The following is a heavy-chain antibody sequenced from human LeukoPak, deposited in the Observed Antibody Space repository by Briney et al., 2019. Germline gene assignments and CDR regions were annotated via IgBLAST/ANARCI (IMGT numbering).Heavy chain of an antibody. V-gene: IGHV1-69*04. CDR1: GGTFSSYA. CDR3: ARGQRAATDY. J-gene: IGHJ4*02. CDR2: IIPILGIA. D-gene: IGHD2-15*01. Sequence: ASVKVSCKASGGTFSSYAISWVRQAPGQGLEWMGRIIPILGIANYAQKFQGRGTITADKSPSTASMELSSLRSEDTAVYYCARGQRAATDYWGQGTLVTVSS.